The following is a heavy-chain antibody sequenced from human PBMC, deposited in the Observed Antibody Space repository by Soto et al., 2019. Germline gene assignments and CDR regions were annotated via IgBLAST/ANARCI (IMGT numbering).Heavy chain of an antibody. CDR2: IYTSGST. J-gene: IGHJ4*02. CDR3: ARERLTTPDY. Sequence: SETLSLTCTVSGGSTTSDYWSWIRQPPGKGLEWLGRIYTSGSTNYNPSLKSRVTMSVDTSKNQFSLKLSSVTAADTAVYYCARERLTTPDYWGQGTLVTVSS. D-gene: IGHD4-17*01. CDR1: GGSTTSDY. V-gene: IGHV4-4*07.